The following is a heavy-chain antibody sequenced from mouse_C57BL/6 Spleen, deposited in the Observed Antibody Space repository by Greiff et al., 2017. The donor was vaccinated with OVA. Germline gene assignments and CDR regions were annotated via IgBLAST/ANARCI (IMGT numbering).Heavy chain of an antibody. Sequence: VMLVESGAELVKPGASVKMSCTASGYTFTTYPIEWMKQNHGKSLEWIGNFHPYNDDTKYNDKFKGKATLTVEKSSSTVYLELSRLTSDDSAVYYCARRNPLYAMDYWGQGTSVTVSS. J-gene: IGHJ4*01. CDR3: ARRNPLYAMDY. D-gene: IGHD2-1*01. CDR2: FHPYNDDT. V-gene: IGHV1-47*01. CDR1: GYTFTTYP.